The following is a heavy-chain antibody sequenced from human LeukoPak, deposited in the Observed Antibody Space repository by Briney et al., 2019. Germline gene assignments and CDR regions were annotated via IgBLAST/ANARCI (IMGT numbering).Heavy chain of an antibody. D-gene: IGHD1-14*01. J-gene: IGHJ4*02. Sequence: SETLTLTCAVSGDSISDSDWWTWVRQPPGKGLEWIGEIRHSGSTNYSPSLKSRVTISIDKSKNQLSLKLSSVTAADTANYFCARAGIPWNPADCWGQGTLVIVSS. CDR1: GDSISDSDW. CDR2: IRHSGST. V-gene: IGHV4-4*02. CDR3: ARAGIPWNPADC.